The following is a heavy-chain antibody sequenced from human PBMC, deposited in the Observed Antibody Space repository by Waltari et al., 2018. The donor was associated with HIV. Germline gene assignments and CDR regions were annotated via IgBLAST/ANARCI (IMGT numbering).Heavy chain of an antibody. CDR1: GGSISSGGYY. CDR2: IYYSGTT. D-gene: IGHD3-3*01. V-gene: IGHV4-31*03. CDR3: ARDHATIFGGGGRDYGMDV. J-gene: IGHJ6*02. Sequence: QVQLQESGPGLVKPSQTLSLTCTVSGGSISSGGYYWSWIRQHPGKGLEWIGYIYYSGTTYYNPSLKIRVTIPVDTSKNPFSLTLSSVTAADTAVYYCARDHATIFGGGGRDYGMDVWGQGTTVTVSS.